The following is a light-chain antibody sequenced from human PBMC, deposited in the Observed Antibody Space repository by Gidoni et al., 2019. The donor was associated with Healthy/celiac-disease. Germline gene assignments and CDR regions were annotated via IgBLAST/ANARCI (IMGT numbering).Light chain of an antibody. Sequence: GERATLSCRASQSVSRNLAWYQQKPGQAPRLLIYGASTRATGIPARFSGSGSGTEFTLTISSLQSEDFAVYYCQQYNNWPPVTFXXXTKVEIK. CDR3: QQYNNWPPVT. CDR1: QSVSRN. V-gene: IGKV3-15*01. J-gene: IGKJ1*01. CDR2: GAS.